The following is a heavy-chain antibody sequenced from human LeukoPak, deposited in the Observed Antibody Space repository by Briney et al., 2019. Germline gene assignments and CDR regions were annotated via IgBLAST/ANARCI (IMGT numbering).Heavy chain of an antibody. J-gene: IGHJ6*02. V-gene: IGHV4-39*01. CDR3: ARRYDFWSGYSYYYGMDV. Sequence: SEALSLTCTVSGGSISSSSYYWGWIRQPPGKGLEWIGSIYYSGSTYYNPSLKSRVTISVDTSKNQFSLKLSSVTAADTAVYYCARRYDFWSGYSYYYGMDVWGQGTTVTVSS. CDR1: GGSISSSSYY. CDR2: IYYSGST. D-gene: IGHD3-3*01.